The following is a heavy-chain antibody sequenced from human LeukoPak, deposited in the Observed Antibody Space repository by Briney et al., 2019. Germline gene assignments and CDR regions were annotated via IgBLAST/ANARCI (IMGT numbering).Heavy chain of an antibody. V-gene: IGHV3-30*02. CDR1: GFTFSSYG. D-gene: IGHD3-16*01. CDR2: IRYDGTNK. CDR3: AKGVITFGGVTAPGVYYFDY. Sequence: GGSLRLSCAASGFTFSSYGMHWVRQAPGKGLEWVAFIRYDGTNKYYADSVKGRFTISRDNSKNTLYLQMNSLRGEDTAVYYCAKGVITFGGVTAPGVYYFDYWGQGTLVTVSS. J-gene: IGHJ4*02.